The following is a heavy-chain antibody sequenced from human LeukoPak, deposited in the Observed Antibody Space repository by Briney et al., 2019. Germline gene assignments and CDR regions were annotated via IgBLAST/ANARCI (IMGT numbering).Heavy chain of an antibody. V-gene: IGHV3-30*18. CDR2: ISFDGSDQ. CDR3: AKLGCSSTRCYINY. D-gene: IGHD2-2*01. J-gene: IGHJ4*02. CDR1: GFSLSTYG. Sequence: GGSLRLSCAASGFSLSTYGMRWVRQAPGKGLEWVAVISFDGSDQYYADSVKGRFTVSRDNSKNTLYLQMNSLRAEDTAVYYCAKLGCSSTRCYINYWGQGTLVTVSS.